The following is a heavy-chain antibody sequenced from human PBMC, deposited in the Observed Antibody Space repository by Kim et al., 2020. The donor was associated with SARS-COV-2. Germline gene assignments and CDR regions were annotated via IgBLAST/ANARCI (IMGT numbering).Heavy chain of an antibody. D-gene: IGHD1-26*01. J-gene: IGHJ4*01. Sequence: SETLSLTCTVSGGSISSGGYYWSWIRQHPGKGLEWIGYSNYSGSTYYNPSIKSRVTIEAATYKNQLYLSLISVTAADTDVYYCARAREEPGQYFCYWG. CDR1: GGSISSGGYY. CDR2: SNYSGST. V-gene: IGHV4-31*03. CDR3: ARAREEPGQYFCY.